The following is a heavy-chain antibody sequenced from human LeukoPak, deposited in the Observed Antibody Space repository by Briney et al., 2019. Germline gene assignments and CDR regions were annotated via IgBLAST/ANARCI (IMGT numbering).Heavy chain of an antibody. CDR3: ARGTYGSGSPYYYYYYMDV. Sequence: SETLSLTCTVSGGSISSYYWSWIRQPAGKGLEWIGRIYTSGSTNYNPSLKSRVTMSVDTSKNQFSLKLSSVTAADTAVYYCARGTYGSGSPYYYYYYMDVWAKGPRSPSP. V-gene: IGHV4-4*07. CDR1: GGSISSYY. J-gene: IGHJ6*03. D-gene: IGHD3-10*01. CDR2: IYTSGST.